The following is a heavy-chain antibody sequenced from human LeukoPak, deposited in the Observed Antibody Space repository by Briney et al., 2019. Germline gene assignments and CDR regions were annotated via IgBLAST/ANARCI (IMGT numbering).Heavy chain of an antibody. D-gene: IGHD3-10*01. CDR1: GGSFSGYY. CDR3: ARVKARYYYGSGSFIDP. V-gene: IGHV4-34*01. CDR2: INHSGST. J-gene: IGHJ5*02. Sequence: SETLSLTCAVYGGSFSGYYWSWIRQPPGKGLEWIWEINHSGSTNYNPSLKSRVTISVDTSKNQFSLKLSSVTAADTAVYYCARVKARYYYGSGSFIDPWGQGTLVTVSS.